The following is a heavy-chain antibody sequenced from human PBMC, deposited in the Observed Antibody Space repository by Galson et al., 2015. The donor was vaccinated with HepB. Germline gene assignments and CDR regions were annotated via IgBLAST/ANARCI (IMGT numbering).Heavy chain of an antibody. CDR3: ARDREYYGSAPYYFDY. CDR2: ISSSSSYI. J-gene: IGHJ4*02. D-gene: IGHD3-10*01. V-gene: IGHV3-21*01. CDR1: GFTFSSYS. Sequence: SLRLSCAASGFTFSSYSMNWVRQAPGKGLEWVSSISSSSSYIYYADSVKGRFTISRDNAKNSLYLQMNSLRAEDTAVYYCARDREYYGSAPYYFDYWGQGTLVTVSS.